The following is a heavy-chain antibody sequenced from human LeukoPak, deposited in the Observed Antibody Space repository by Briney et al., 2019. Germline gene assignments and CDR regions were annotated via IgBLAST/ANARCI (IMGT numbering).Heavy chain of an antibody. J-gene: IGHJ5*02. V-gene: IGHV4-38-2*02. CDR3: ARGDYGDYYWFDP. D-gene: IGHD4-17*01. CDR2: IYHSGNT. Sequence: SETLSLTCTVSGYSISSGYYWSWIRQSPGKGLEWIGSIYHSGNTYYNPSLKSRVTISVDTSRNQFSLKLSSVTAADSAVYYCARGDYGDYYWFDPWGQGTLVTVSS. CDR1: GYSISSGYY.